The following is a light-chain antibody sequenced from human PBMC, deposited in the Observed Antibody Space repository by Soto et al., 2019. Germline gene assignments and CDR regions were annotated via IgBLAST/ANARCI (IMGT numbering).Light chain of an antibody. V-gene: IGKV3-15*01. CDR1: RTVSSN. CDR2: GAS. J-gene: IGKJ4*01. CDR3: QQDNNWPPLT. Sequence: EIVLTQSPATLSSSPGERATLSCRASRTVSSNLAWYQQKPGQPPRLLIYGASTRATGIPARFSGSGSGTEFTLTINSLQSEDFAVYYCQQDNNWPPLTFGGGTKV.